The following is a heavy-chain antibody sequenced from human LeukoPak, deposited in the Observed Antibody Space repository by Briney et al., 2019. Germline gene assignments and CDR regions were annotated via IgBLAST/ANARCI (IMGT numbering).Heavy chain of an antibody. Sequence: PGGSLRLSCLTSGFSFNSYTMNWVREAPGRGLEWVSTISPGVSGYTWYAESVKSRFTISRDNPENSLYLQMDSLRADDTAVYYCARDVSRRIGMDVWGQGTTVTVSS. CDR3: ARDVSRRIGMDV. CDR1: GFSFNSYT. D-gene: IGHD2/OR15-2a*01. J-gene: IGHJ6*02. CDR2: ISPGVSGYT. V-gene: IGHV3-21*06.